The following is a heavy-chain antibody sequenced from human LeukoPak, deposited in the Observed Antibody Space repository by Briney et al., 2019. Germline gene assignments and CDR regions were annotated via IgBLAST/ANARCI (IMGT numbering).Heavy chain of an antibody. CDR3: ARSRFGEVDNY. Sequence: ASVKVSCKASGYTFTSYYMHWVRQAPGQGREWLGIIIPIGGSTSYAQKFQGRVTMTRDTSTSTVYMELSSLRSEDTAVYYCARSRFGEVDNYWGQGTLVTVSS. CDR2: IIPIGGST. V-gene: IGHV1-46*01. D-gene: IGHD3-10*02. J-gene: IGHJ4*02. CDR1: GYTFTSYY.